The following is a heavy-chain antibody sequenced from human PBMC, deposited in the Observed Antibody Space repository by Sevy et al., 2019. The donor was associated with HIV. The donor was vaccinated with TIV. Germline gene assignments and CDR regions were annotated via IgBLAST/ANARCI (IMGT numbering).Heavy chain of an antibody. CDR3: ARGNSSSWSLDAFDI. Sequence: GGSLRLSCAASGFTFDDYGMSWVRQAPGKGLEWVSGINWNGGSTGYADSVKGRFTISRDNAKNSLYLQMNSLRAEDTALYYCARGNSSSWSLDAFDIWGQGTMVTVSS. J-gene: IGHJ3*02. CDR2: INWNGGST. D-gene: IGHD6-13*01. CDR1: GFTFDDYG. V-gene: IGHV3-20*04.